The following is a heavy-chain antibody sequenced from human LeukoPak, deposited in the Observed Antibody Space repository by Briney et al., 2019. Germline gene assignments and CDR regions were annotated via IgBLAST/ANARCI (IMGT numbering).Heavy chain of an antibody. CDR2: IYYSGST. CDR1: GGSISSADYY. D-gene: IGHD3-22*01. CDR3: ASASFDSSAYFPY. J-gene: IGHJ4*02. Sequence: PSETLSVTCTVSGGSISSADYYWSWIRQPPGKGLEWIGYIYYSGSTYSNPSLKSRVTMSVDTSKNQFSLKLSSVTAADSAVYYCASASFDSSAYFPYWGLGTLVTVSS. V-gene: IGHV4-30-4*01.